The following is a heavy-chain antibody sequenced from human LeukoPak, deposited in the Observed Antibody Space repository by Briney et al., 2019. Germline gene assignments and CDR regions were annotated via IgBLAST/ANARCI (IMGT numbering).Heavy chain of an antibody. Sequence: ATVKVSCKASGYTFTSYGISWVRQAPGQGLEWMGWISAYNGNTNYAQKLQGRVTMTTDTSTSTAYMELRSLRSDDTAVYYCARDVSSGWFPRSEYYFDYWGQGTLVTVSS. V-gene: IGHV1-18*01. CDR3: ARDVSSGWFPRSEYYFDY. CDR2: ISAYNGNT. CDR1: GYTFTSYG. J-gene: IGHJ4*02. D-gene: IGHD6-19*01.